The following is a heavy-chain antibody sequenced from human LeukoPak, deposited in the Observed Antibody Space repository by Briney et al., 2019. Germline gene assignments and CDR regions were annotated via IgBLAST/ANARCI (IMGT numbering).Heavy chain of an antibody. CDR2: IYSGGST. CDR3: ASRGCIGGSCYGYYYYYMDV. D-gene: IGHD2-15*01. V-gene: IGHV3-53*01. J-gene: IGHJ6*03. Sequence: GGSLRLSCAASGFTVSSNDMSWVRQAPGKGLEWVSVIYSGGSTYYADSVKGRFTISRDNSKNTLYLQMNSLRAEDTAVYYCASRGCIGGSCYGYYYYYMDVWGKGTTVTVSS. CDR1: GFTVSSND.